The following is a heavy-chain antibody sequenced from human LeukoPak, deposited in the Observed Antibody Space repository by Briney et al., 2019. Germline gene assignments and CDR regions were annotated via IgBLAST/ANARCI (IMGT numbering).Heavy chain of an antibody. CDR3: ASPGRRDGY. CDR1: GFTFSTYS. Sequence: PGGSLRLSCAASGFTFSTYSMNWVRQAPGKGLEWISYISSTSTTIYYADSVKGRFTISRDNAKNSLYLQMNSLKDEDTAVYYCASPGRRDGYWGQGTLVTVSS. V-gene: IGHV3-48*02. D-gene: IGHD5-24*01. J-gene: IGHJ4*02. CDR2: ISSTSTTI.